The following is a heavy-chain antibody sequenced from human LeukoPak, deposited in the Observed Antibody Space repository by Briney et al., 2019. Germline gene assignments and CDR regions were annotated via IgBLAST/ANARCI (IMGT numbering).Heavy chain of an antibody. V-gene: IGHV3-15*01. CDR1: GFTFSNAW. CDR2: IKSKTDGGTT. D-gene: IGHD1-26*01. J-gene: IGHJ3*02. CDR3: TTIVGDRRGAFDI. Sequence: GGSLRLSCAASGFTFSNAWMSWVRQAPGKGLEWVGRIKSKTDGGTTDYAAPVKGRFTISRDDSKNTLYLQMNSLNTEDTAVYYCTTIVGDRRGAFDIWGQGTMVTVSS.